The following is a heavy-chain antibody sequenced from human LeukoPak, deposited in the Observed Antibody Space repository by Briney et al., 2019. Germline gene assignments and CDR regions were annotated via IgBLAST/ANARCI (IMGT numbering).Heavy chain of an antibody. CDR2: INSDGSDT. D-gene: IGHD3-10*01. CDR1: GFTFSSYL. Sequence: GGSLRLSCAASGFTFSSYLMHWVRQAPGKGLVWVSRINSDGSDTGYADSVKGRFTTSRDNAKNTLHLQMNSLRAEDTAVYYCARGSSFGYWGQGTLVTVSS. CDR3: ARGSSFGY. V-gene: IGHV3-74*01. J-gene: IGHJ4*02.